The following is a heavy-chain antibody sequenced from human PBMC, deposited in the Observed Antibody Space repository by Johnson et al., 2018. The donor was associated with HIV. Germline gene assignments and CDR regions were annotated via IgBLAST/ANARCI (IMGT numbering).Heavy chain of an antibody. D-gene: IGHD3-3*01. Sequence: VQLVESGGALVQPGGSLRLSCEVSGFTISTFWMHWVRHVQGKGLVWVSRINSDGSGTTYADSGKGRLHISRDNSKNTLYLQMNSLRVEDTAMYYCARGPILEWLSGDAFAIWGQGTMVTVSS. CDR3: ARGPILEWLSGDAFAI. CDR2: INSDGSGT. V-gene: IGHV3-74*03. J-gene: IGHJ3*02. CDR1: GFTISTFW.